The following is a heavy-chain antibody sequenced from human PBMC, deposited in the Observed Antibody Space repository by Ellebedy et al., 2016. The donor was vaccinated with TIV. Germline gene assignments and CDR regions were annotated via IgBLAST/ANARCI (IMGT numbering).Heavy chain of an antibody. V-gene: IGHV3-66*01. CDR1: GFTVSSNY. CDR2: ISSGGTT. Sequence: GGSLRLSCAASGFTVSSNYMSWVRQAPGKGLEWVSVISSGGTTYYADPVKGRFSVSRDNANNTMYLQMNSLRAEDTAIYYCARRYTSGWAPFHYWGQGTLVTVSS. D-gene: IGHD6-19*01. J-gene: IGHJ4*02. CDR3: ARRYTSGWAPFHY.